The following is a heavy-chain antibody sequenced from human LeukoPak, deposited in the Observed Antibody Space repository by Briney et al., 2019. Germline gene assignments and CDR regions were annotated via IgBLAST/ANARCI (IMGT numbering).Heavy chain of an antibody. CDR3: ARGGWDAFDI. J-gene: IGHJ3*02. CDR1: GFTFNIYA. Sequence: PGGSLRLSCAASGFTFNIYAMSWVRQAPGKGLEWVSFISTTGGSTYYAGSVKGRFTISRDNSKNTLYLQMNSLRAEDTAVYYCARGGWDAFDIWGQGTMATVSS. V-gene: IGHV3-23*01. D-gene: IGHD2-15*01. CDR2: ISTTGGST.